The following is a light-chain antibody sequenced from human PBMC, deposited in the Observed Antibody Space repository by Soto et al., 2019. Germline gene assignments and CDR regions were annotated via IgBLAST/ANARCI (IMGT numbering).Light chain of an antibody. CDR2: AAS. Sequence: DIQMTQSPSSLSASVEGRVIITCRASQSISNHLNWYQQKPGKAPKLLIFAASSLQSGVPSRFSGSRSGPDFTLTISSLQPEDFATYYCQQSYSNPITFGQGTRLEIK. J-gene: IGKJ5*01. CDR1: QSISNH. CDR3: QQSYSNPIT. V-gene: IGKV1-39*01.